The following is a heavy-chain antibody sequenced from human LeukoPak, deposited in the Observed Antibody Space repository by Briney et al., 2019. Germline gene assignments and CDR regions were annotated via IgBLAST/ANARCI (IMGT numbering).Heavy chain of an antibody. CDR1: GFTFSSYS. CDR3: ARRFGAARDDYMDV. V-gene: IGHV3-48*01. J-gene: IGHJ6*03. Sequence: QTGGSLRLSCAASGFTFSSYSMNWVRQAPGKGLEWISYISSSGTTMFYADSVKGRFTISRDNSKNSLYLQMNSLRAEDTAVYYCARRFGAARDDYMDVWGKGTTVTVSS. D-gene: IGHD3-16*01. CDR2: ISSSGTTM.